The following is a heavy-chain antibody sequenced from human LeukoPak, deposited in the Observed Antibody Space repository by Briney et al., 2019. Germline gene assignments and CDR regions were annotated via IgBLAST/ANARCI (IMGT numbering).Heavy chain of an antibody. CDR1: GFTFSTYD. V-gene: IGHV3-23*01. J-gene: IGHJ3*02. D-gene: IGHD2-2*03. CDR3: AQGGYFALDI. Sequence: PGGSLRLSCAASGFTFSTYDMQWVRQAPGKGLEWVSGISRSGRTYYTDSVKGRFSISRDNSKDTLYLQMNSLRAEDTAVYYCAQGGYFALDIWGQGTMVAVSS. CDR2: ISRSGRT.